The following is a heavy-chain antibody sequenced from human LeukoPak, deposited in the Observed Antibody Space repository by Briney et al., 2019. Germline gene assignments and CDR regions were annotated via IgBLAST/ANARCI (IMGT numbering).Heavy chain of an antibody. CDR1: RFTFSPYT. CDR3: ARAGPHFDY. CDR2: ISSSTNTI. J-gene: IGHJ4*02. D-gene: IGHD2-8*02. Sequence: GGSLRLSCAASRFTFSPYTMNWVRQAPGKGLEWVSYISSSTNTIYYADSVRGRFTISRDNAKNSLYLQMNSLRAEDTAVYYCARAGPHFDYWGQGTLVTVSS. V-gene: IGHV3-48*01.